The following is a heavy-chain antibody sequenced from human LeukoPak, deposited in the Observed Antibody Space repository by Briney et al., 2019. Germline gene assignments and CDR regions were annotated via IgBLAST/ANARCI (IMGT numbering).Heavy chain of an antibody. CDR3: ARNIWFGESADAFDI. V-gene: IGHV7-4-1*02. D-gene: IGHD3-10*01. J-gene: IGHJ3*02. CDR2: INTNTGNP. Sequence: ASVKVSCKASGYTFTSYAMNWVRQAPGQGLEWMGWINTNTGNPTYAQGFTGRFVFSLDTSVSTAYLQISSLKAEDTAVYYCARNIWFGESADAFDIWGQGTMVTVSS. CDR1: GYTFTSYA.